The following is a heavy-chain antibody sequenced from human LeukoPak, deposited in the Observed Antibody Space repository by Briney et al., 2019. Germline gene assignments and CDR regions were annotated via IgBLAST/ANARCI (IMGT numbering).Heavy chain of an antibody. Sequence: GGSLRLSCAASGFTFGNAWMSWVRQAPGKGLEWVGRIKSKTDGGTTDYAAPVKGRFTISRDDSKNTLYLQMNSLKTEDTAVYCCTTLLSELPGYDYWGQGTLVTVSS. D-gene: IGHD1-26*01. CDR2: IKSKTDGGTT. V-gene: IGHV3-15*01. CDR1: GFTFGNAW. J-gene: IGHJ4*02. CDR3: TTLLSELPGYDY.